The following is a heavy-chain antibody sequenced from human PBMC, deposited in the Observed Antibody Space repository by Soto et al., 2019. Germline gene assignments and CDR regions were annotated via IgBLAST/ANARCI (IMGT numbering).Heavy chain of an antibody. CDR1: GYTFTSYG. CDR2: ISAYNGNT. D-gene: IGHD3-22*01. CDR3: ARVNYYDSSGYYYGGNWFDP. V-gene: IGHV1-18*01. Sequence: QVQLVQSGAEVKKPGASVRVSCKASGYTFTSYGISWVRQAPGQGLEWMGWISAYNGNTNYAQKLQGRVTMTTDTSTSTAYMELRSLRSDDTAVYYCARVNYYDSSGYYYGGNWFDPWGQGTLVTVSS. J-gene: IGHJ5*02.